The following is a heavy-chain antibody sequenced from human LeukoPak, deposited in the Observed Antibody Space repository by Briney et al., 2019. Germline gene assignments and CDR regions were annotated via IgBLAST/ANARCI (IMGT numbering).Heavy chain of an antibody. Sequence: SETLSLTCSVSGGSIISYYWSWIPQPPGRGLEWIGHIYHTGTTKYNPSLKSRVRISVNTSTNQLSLRLNSVTAADTAVYYCARGSGWCSSSTCYSFDYWGQGSLVTVSS. J-gene: IGHJ4*02. V-gene: IGHV4-59*01. CDR1: GGSIISYY. CDR2: IYHTGTT. CDR3: ARGSGWCSSSTCYSFDY. D-gene: IGHD2-2*01.